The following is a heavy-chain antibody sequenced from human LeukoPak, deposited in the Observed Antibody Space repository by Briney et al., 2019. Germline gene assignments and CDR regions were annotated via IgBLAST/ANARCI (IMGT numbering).Heavy chain of an antibody. CDR1: GFTFSSYA. Sequence: GGSLRLSCAASGFTFSSYAMSWVRQAPGKGLEWVSAISGSGGSTYYADSVKGRFTISRDNSKNTLYLQMNSLRAGDTAVYYCAKDLAQVVVAATYDYWGQGTLVTVSS. CDR3: AKDLAQVVVAATYDY. D-gene: IGHD2-15*01. CDR2: ISGSGGST. J-gene: IGHJ4*02. V-gene: IGHV3-23*01.